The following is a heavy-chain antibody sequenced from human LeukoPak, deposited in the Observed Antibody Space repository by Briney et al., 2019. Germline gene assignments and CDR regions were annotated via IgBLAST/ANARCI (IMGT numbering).Heavy chain of an antibody. J-gene: IGHJ5*02. CDR1: GFTFSSNG. V-gene: IGHV3-23*01. CDR3: ARFRFGYYDNSAPP. CDR2: ISGSGRST. Sequence: GGSLRLSCAASGFTFSSNGMTWVRQAPGKGLEWVSTISGSGRSTHYADSVKGRSTISRDNSKNTLYQQMNSLRAEDTAVYYCARFRFGYYDNSAPPWGQGTLVTVSS. D-gene: IGHD3-22*01.